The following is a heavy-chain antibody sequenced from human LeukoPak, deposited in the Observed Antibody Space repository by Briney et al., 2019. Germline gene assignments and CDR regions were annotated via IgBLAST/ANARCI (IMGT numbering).Heavy chain of an antibody. J-gene: IGHJ4*02. CDR3: ARGYSSGWVDY. D-gene: IGHD6-19*01. Sequence: SETLSPTCTVSGGSISSYYWSWIRQPPGKGLEWIGYIYYSGSTNYNPSLKSRVTISVDTSKNQFSLKLSSVTAADTAVYYCARGYSSGWVDYWGQGTLVTVSS. CDR1: GGSISSYY. V-gene: IGHV4-59*01. CDR2: IYYSGST.